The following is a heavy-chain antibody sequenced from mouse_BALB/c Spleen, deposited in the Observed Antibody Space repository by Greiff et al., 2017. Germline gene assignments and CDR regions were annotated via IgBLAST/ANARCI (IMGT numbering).Heavy chain of an antibody. CDR3: ARDYDYDGGFDY. V-gene: IGHV2-9*02. Sequence: VKLMESGPGLVAPSQSLSITCTVSGFSLTSYGVHWVRQPPGKGLEWLGVIWAGGSTNYNSALMSRLSISKDNSKSQVFLKMNSLQTDDTAMYYCARDYDYDGGFDYWGQGTTLTVSS. CDR2: IWAGGST. D-gene: IGHD2-4*01. J-gene: IGHJ2*01. CDR1: GFSLTSYG.